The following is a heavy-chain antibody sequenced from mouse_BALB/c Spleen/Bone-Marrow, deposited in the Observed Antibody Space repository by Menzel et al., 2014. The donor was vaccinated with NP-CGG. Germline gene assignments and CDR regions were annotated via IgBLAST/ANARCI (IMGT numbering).Heavy chain of an antibody. J-gene: IGHJ1*01. V-gene: IGHV5-2*01. CDR2: INSDGGST. CDR1: EYEFPSPD. CDR3: ARSSTMYWYFDV. Sequence: EVKLVESGGGLVQPGESLKLSCETNEYEFPSPDMSWVRKTPEKRLELVAAINSDGGSTYYPDTMERRFIISRDNTKKTLYLQMSSLRSEDTALYYCARSSTMYWYFDVWGAGTTVTVSS. D-gene: IGHD2-1*01.